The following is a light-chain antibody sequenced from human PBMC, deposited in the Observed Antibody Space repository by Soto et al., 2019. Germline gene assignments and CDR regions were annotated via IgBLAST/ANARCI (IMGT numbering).Light chain of an antibody. V-gene: IGKV3D-15*01. Sequence: IVMTQSPATRSLSAGERATLSCRASQSVRRSLAWYQQKPGQAPRLLFSGIFRRATGIPDRFSGSGSGTDGTLTISGLKSEDAAVYFCQQYNNWPFSFGQGTRLEIK. J-gene: IGKJ5*01. CDR2: GIF. CDR3: QQYNNWPFS. CDR1: QSVRRS.